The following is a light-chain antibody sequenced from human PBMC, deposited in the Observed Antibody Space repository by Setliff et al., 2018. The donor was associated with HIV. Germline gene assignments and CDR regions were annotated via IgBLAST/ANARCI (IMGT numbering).Light chain of an antibody. CDR2: EVN. Sequence: QSVLTQPASVSGSPGQSITISCTGTSSDVGGYNYVSWYQQHPGKAPKLMIYEVNKRPSGVPDRFSGSKSGNTASLTVSGLQAEDEAEYYCSSYAGSEKVFGTGTKVTVL. CDR3: SSYAGSEKV. CDR1: SSDVGGYNY. J-gene: IGLJ1*01. V-gene: IGLV2-8*01.